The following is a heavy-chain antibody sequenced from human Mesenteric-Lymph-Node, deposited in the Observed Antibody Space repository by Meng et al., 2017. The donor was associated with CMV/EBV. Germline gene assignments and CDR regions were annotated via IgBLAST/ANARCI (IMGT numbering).Heavy chain of an antibody. V-gene: IGHV3-74*01. CDR3: ATGSGDYGA. J-gene: IGHJ5*02. CDR1: GFKFSDHW. Sequence: GESLKISCAASGFKFSDHWMHWVRQAPGKGLVWVSRITGGEGWTSYADSLKGRFTISRDNAKNSMYLQMNSLRAEDTAVYYCATGSGDYGAWGQGTLVTVSS. D-gene: IGHD3-10*01. CDR2: ITGGEGWT.